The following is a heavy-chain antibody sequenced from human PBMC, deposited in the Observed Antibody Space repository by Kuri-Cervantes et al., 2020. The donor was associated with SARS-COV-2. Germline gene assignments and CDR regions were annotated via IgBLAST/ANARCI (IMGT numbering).Heavy chain of an antibody. J-gene: IGHJ4*02. CDR2: IRYDGSNT. V-gene: IGHV3-30*02. CDR3: AREHLVLDY. CDR1: GFTFTNYG. D-gene: IGHD6-6*01. Sequence: GGSLRLSCAASGFTFTNYGMHWVRQAPDKGLEWVAFIRYDGSNTYYADFVKGRFTVSRDNSKNTVHVQMHSLRADDTAVYYCAREHLVLDYWGQGTLVTVSS.